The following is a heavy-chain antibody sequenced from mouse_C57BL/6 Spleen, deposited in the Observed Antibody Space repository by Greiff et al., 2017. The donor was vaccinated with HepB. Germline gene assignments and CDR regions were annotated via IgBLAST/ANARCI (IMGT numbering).Heavy chain of an antibody. Sequence: VQLQQSGAELVRPGASVKLSCTASGFNIKDDYMHWVKQRPEQGLEWIGWIDPENGDTEYAAKLQGKATITADTSSNTAYLQLSSLTSEDTAVYYCTTGSSGYRFAYWGQGTLVTVSA. CDR3: TTGSSGYRFAY. V-gene: IGHV14-4*01. CDR1: GFNIKDDY. CDR2: IDPENGDT. J-gene: IGHJ3*01. D-gene: IGHD3-2*02.